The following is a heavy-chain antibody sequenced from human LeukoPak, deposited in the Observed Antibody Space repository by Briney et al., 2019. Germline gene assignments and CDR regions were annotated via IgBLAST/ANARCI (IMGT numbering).Heavy chain of an antibody. J-gene: IGHJ4*02. V-gene: IGHV4-59*11. D-gene: IGHD6-13*01. Sequence: SETLSLTCTVSGGSISSHYWSWIRQPPGEGLEWIGYIYYSGSTNYNPSLKSRVTISVDTSKNQFSLKLSSVTAADTAVYYCASYAAGNFDYWGQGTLVTVSS. CDR3: ASYAAGNFDY. CDR2: IYYSGST. CDR1: GGSISSHY.